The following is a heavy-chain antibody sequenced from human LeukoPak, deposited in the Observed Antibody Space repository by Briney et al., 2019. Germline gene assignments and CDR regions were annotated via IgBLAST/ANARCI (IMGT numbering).Heavy chain of an antibody. CDR1: GGAIGSYY. Sequence: SQTLSLTCTVSGGAIGSYYWSCIRQPPGQGLEWIGHIYYSGSTDYNPSLRSRVTISVDTSKNQFSLRLSSVTAADTAVYYCARDRSDGSGYYGYYFDYWGQGTLVSVSS. CDR3: ARDRSDGSGYYGYYFDY. J-gene: IGHJ4*02. D-gene: IGHD3-22*01. V-gene: IGHV4-59*01. CDR2: IYYSGST.